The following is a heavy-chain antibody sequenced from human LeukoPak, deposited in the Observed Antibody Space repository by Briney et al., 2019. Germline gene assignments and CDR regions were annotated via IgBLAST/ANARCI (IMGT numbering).Heavy chain of an antibody. CDR2: IYTSGST. V-gene: IGHV4-61*02. J-gene: IGHJ5*02. D-gene: IGHD3-3*01. CDR1: GGSISSGSYY. CDR3: AREGYYDFWSGYLSWFDP. Sequence: SETLSLTCTVSGGSISSGSYYWSWIRQPAGKGLEWIGRIYTSGSTNYNPSLKSRVTISVDTSKNQFSLKLSSVTAADTAVYYCAREGYYDFWSGYLSWFDPWGQGTLATVSS.